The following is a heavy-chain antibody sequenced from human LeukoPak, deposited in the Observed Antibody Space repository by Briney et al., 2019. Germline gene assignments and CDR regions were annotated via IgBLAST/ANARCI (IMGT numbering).Heavy chain of an antibody. CDR2: IRTKANNYAT. V-gene: IGHV3-73*01. CDR3: ARRRGDDYGDYDY. J-gene: IGHJ4*02. D-gene: IGHD4-17*01. CDR1: GFTFSDST. Sequence: GGSLRLSCAASGFTFSDSTMHWVRQTSGKGLECVGRIRTKANNYATDYAASVKGRFTISRDDSKDSTYLHLSSLKTEETAVYYCARRRGDDYGDYDYWGQGTLVTVSS.